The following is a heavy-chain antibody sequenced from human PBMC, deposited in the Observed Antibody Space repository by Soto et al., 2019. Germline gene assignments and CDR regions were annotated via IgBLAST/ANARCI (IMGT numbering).Heavy chain of an antibody. D-gene: IGHD4-17*01. J-gene: IGHJ6*03. CDR3: ARDTHDYGNYYYYYMDV. V-gene: IGHV3-74*01. CDR1: GFTFSSYW. Sequence: GGSLRLSCAASGFTFSSYWMHWVRQAPGKGLVWVSRINSDGSSTSYADSVKGRFTISRDNAKNTLYLQMNSLRAEDTAVYYCARDTHDYGNYYYYYMDVWGKGTTVTVSS. CDR2: INSDGSST.